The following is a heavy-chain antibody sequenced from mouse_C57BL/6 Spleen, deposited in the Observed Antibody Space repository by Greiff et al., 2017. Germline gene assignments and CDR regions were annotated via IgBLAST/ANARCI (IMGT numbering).Heavy chain of an antibody. Sequence: VQLQQSGAELVKPGASVKMSCKASGYTFTSYWITWVKQRPGQGLEWIGDIYPGSGSTNYNEKFKSKATLTVDTSSSTAYMQLSSLTSEDSAVYYCASRLDWYFDVWGTGTTVTVSS. D-gene: IGHD4-1*01. CDR3: ASRLDWYFDV. CDR2: IYPGSGST. CDR1: GYTFTSYW. V-gene: IGHV1-55*01. J-gene: IGHJ1*03.